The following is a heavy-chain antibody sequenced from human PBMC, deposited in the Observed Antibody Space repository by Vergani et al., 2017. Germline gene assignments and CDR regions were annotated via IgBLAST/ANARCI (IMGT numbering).Heavy chain of an antibody. V-gene: IGHV4-38-2*01. D-gene: IGHD3-10*01. CDR3: ARHRGSGGFFPSSYFYGMDV. CDR2: IHHSGDT. CDR1: GYSIRNGYY. Sequence: QVQLQESGPGLVEPSETLSLTCAVSGYSIRNGYYWGWFRQSPGKGLEWIGCIHHSGDTHYNSSLKSRVSISIVSSSKFSLSLTSVTAADTAIYYCARHRGSGGFFPSSYFYGMDVWGHGTTVTVSS. J-gene: IGHJ6*02.